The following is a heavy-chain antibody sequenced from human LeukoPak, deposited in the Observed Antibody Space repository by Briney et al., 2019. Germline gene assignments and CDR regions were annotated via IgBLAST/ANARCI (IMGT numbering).Heavy chain of an antibody. Sequence: GESLKISCKGSGYSFTSYWIGWVRQMPGKGLEWMGIIYPGDSDTRYSPSFQGQVTISADKSISTAYLQWSSLKASDTAMYYCARRSYYYDSSGYYLDYWGQGTLVTVSS. J-gene: IGHJ4*02. CDR2: IYPGDSDT. CDR3: ARRSYYYDSSGYYLDY. CDR1: GYSFTSYW. V-gene: IGHV5-51*01. D-gene: IGHD3-22*01.